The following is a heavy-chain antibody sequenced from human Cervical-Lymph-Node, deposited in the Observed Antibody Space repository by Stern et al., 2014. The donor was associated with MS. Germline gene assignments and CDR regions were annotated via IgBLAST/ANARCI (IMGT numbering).Heavy chain of an antibody. J-gene: IGHJ4*02. CDR1: GFTFRNYA. CDR2: IGVSGGNT. D-gene: IGHD6-19*01. V-gene: IGHV3-23*04. Sequence: EVQLVESGGGLVQPGGSLRLSCVASGFTFRNYAMTWVRQAPGKGLEWVSSIGVSGGNTYYPDSVKGRFAISRDNSKNTLYLQISSLRAEDTAVYYCAKDGRQWPVPLYFDYWGQGTLVTVSS. CDR3: AKDGRQWPVPLYFDY.